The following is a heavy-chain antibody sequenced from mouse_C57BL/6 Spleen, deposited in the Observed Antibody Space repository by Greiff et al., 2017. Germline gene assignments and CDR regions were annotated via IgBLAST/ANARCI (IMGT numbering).Heavy chain of an antibody. CDR3: ARVYYGSRENAMDY. V-gene: IGHV1-52*01. CDR2: IDPSDSET. CDR1: GYTFTSYW. J-gene: IGHJ4*01. Sequence: QVHVKQPGAELVRPGSSVKLSCKASGYTFTSYWMHWVKQRPIQGLEWIGNIDPSDSETHYNQKFKDKATLTVDKSSSTAYMQLSSLTSEDSAVYYCARVYYGSRENAMDYWGQGTSVTVSS. D-gene: IGHD1-1*01.